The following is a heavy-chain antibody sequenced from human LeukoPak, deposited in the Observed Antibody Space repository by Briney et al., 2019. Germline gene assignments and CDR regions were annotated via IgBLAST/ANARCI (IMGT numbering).Heavy chain of an antibody. CDR1: GFTVSSNY. D-gene: IGHD5-12*01. J-gene: IGHJ4*02. CDR3: AKLSAATMGFDY. CDR2: IYSGGST. Sequence: TGGSLRLSCEASGFTVSSNYMSWVRQAPGKGLEWVSVIYSGGSTYYADSVKGRFTISRDNSKNTLYLQMNSLRAEDTAVYYCAKLSAATMGFDYWGQGTLVTVSS. V-gene: IGHV3-66*04.